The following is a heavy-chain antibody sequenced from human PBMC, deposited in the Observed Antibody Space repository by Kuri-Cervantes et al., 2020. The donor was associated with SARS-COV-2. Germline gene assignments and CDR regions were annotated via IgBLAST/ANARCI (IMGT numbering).Heavy chain of an antibody. D-gene: IGHD6-13*01. CDR2: IRYDGSNK. V-gene: IGHV3-30*02. CDR3: AKKGDSSSWYPGAFDI. Sequence: GGSLRLSCAASGFTFGSYGMHWVRQAPGKGLEWVAFIRYDGSNKYYADSVKGRFTISRDNSKNTLYLQMNSLRAEDTAVYYCAKKGDSSSWYPGAFDIWGQGTMVTVSS. CDR1: GFTFGSYG. J-gene: IGHJ3*02.